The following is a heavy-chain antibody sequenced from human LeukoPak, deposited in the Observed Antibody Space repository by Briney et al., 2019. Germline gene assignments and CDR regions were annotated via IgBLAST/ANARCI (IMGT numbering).Heavy chain of an antibody. Sequence: ASVKVSCKASGYTFSSYYMHWVRPAPGQGLEWMGIINPSGGSTKYAQKLQGRVTMTSDTSTSTVYMELSSLRSEDTAVYYCARDDSSGPQVYWGQGTLVTVSS. CDR1: GYTFSSYY. CDR2: INPSGGST. V-gene: IGHV1-46*01. D-gene: IGHD3-22*01. J-gene: IGHJ4*02. CDR3: ARDDSSGPQVY.